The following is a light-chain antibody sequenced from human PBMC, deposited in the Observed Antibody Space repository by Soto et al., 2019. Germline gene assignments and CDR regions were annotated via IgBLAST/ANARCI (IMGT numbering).Light chain of an antibody. Sequence: QSVLTQPPSASGTPGQRVTISCSGSSSKIGSNYVYWYQQLPGTAPKLLIYRNNQRPSGVPDRFSGSKSGTSASLAISGLRSEDEADYYCAAWDDSLRVVFGGGTQLTVL. CDR1: SSKIGSNY. V-gene: IGLV1-47*01. CDR3: AAWDDSLRVV. J-gene: IGLJ2*01. CDR2: RNN.